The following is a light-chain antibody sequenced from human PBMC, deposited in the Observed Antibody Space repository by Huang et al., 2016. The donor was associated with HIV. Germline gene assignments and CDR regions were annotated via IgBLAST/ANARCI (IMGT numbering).Light chain of an antibody. CDR3: QQYDSYPRT. J-gene: IGKJ1*01. V-gene: IGKV1-5*03. CDR2: KAS. Sequence: DIQMTQSPSTLSASVGDRVTITCRASQSISRWLDWYQQKPGKAPKLLIYKASSLESGVPARFSGSGSGTEFTLTISSLKPDDFATYYCQQYDSYPRTFGQGTKVEIK. CDR1: QSISRW.